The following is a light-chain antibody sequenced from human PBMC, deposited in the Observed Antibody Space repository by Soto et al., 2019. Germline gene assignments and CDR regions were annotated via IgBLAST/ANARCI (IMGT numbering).Light chain of an antibody. Sequence: IQVTQSPSTLSASVGDGVTITCRASQSISSWLAWYQQKPGKAPKLLIYAASTLQSGVPSRFSGSGSGTDFTLTISCLQSEDFATYYCQHYDTYSRTFGQGTKVDIK. CDR1: QSISSW. V-gene: IGKV1-5*01. CDR3: QHYDTYSRT. J-gene: IGKJ1*01. CDR2: AAS.